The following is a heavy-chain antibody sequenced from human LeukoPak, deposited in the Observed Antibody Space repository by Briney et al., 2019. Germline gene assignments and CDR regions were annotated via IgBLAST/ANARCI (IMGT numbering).Heavy chain of an antibody. D-gene: IGHD2-15*01. CDR1: GLPFSNYW. V-gene: IGHV3-74*01. Sequence: GGSLRLSCAASGLPFSNYWMHWVRQAPGKGLVWVSRINSDGSSTSYADSVKGRFTISRDNAKNTLHLQMNSLRAEDTANYYCSRDIGDAFDIWGPGTMVTVSS. CDR2: INSDGSST. J-gene: IGHJ3*02. CDR3: SRDIGDAFDI.